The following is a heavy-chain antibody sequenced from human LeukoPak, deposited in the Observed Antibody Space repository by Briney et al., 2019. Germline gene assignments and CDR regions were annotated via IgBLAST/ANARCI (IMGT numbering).Heavy chain of an antibody. D-gene: IGHD4-23*01. CDR1: GGSISSSSYN. CDR2: IYYSGIT. Sequence: SETLSLTCTVSGGSISSSSYNWGWVRQPPGKGLEWIGSIYYSGITYYNPSVESRVTISVDTSKNQFSLELNSVTAADTAVYYWGRRAGSPVVMFMDVWGKGTTVTVSS. J-gene: IGHJ6*03. V-gene: IGHV4-39*01. CDR3: GRRAGSPVVMFMDV.